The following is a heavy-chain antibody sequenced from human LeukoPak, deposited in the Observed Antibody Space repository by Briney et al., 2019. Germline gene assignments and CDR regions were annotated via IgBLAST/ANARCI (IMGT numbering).Heavy chain of an antibody. CDR1: GGTFSSYA. CDR2: IIPIFGTA. Sequence: SVKVSYKASGGTFSSYAISWVRQAPGQGLEWMGGIIPIFGTANYAQKFQGRVTITADESTSTAYMELSSLRSEDTAVYYCVATNLNYYGSGREYDYWGQRTLVTVSS. J-gene: IGHJ4*02. V-gene: IGHV1-69*13. CDR3: VATNLNYYGSGREYDY. D-gene: IGHD3-10*01.